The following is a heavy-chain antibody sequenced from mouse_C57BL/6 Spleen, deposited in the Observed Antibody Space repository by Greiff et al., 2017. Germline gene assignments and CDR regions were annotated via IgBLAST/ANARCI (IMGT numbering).Heavy chain of an antibody. CDR1: GYTFTDYY. D-gene: IGHD1-1*02. V-gene: IGHV1-19*01. CDR3: ARRWERGYFDY. J-gene: IGHJ2*01. Sequence: VQLQQSGPVLVKPGASVKMSCKASGYTFTDYYMNWVKQSHGKSLEWIGVINPYNGGTSYNQKFKGKATLTFDKSSSTAYMELNSLTSEDSAVYYCARRWERGYFDYWGQGTTLTVSS. CDR2: INPYNGGT.